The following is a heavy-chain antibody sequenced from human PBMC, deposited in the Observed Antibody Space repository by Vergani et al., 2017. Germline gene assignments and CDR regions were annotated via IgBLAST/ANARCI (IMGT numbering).Heavy chain of an antibody. CDR1: GAPISYWC. D-gene: IGHD2-2*01. V-gene: IGHV4-59*05. CDR2: LCPSGST. Sequence: QVQMQESGPGLVKTSETLSLTCSASGAPISYWCWSWLRQPAGKGLEWIGRLCPSGSTYYNPSLKSRVTTSVDASKNQFSLKLTSVTAADTAVYRCVCRATSPPRCFDCWGQGTLVIVSS. CDR3: VCRATSPPRCFDC. J-gene: IGHJ4*02.